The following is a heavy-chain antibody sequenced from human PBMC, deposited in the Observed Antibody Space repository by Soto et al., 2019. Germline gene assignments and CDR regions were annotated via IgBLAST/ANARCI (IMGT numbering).Heavy chain of an antibody. CDR2: ISAYNGNT. CDR3: AREGPAPYYYGIDV. CDR1: GYSFTTYG. Sequence: QVQLVQSGGEVKKPGASVKVSCKTSGYSFTTYGISWVRQAPGQGLEWMGWISAYNGNTNYAQKLQGRVTMTTDTSTSTAYMELRSLRSDDTAVYYCAREGPAPYYYGIDVWGQGSTVTVSS. V-gene: IGHV1-18*01. J-gene: IGHJ6*02.